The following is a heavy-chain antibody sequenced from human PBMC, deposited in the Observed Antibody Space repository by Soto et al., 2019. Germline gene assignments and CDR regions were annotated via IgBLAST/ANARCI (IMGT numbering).Heavy chain of an antibody. V-gene: IGHV3-23*01. D-gene: IGHD6-6*01. CDR1: GFIFNNYA. J-gene: IGHJ6*03. Sequence: EVQVLESGGGLVQPGGALRLSCVGSGFIFNNYAMAWVRQAPGKGLEWVSGFGGRGCTYYADSVKGRYTISRDNSKNTLYLQMNSLRVEDTAVYYCAKSQSSLYPMDVWGKGTAVTVSS. CDR2: FGGRGCT. CDR3: AKSQSSLYPMDV.